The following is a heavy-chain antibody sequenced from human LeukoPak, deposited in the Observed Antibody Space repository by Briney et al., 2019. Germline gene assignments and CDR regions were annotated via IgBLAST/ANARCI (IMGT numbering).Heavy chain of an antibody. Sequence: GGSLRLSCAASGFTFSNAWMSWVRQAPGKGLEWVSSISSSSSYIYYADSVKGRFTISRDNAKNSLYLQMNSLRAEDTAVYYCARVGYDWAIDYWGQGTLVTVSA. J-gene: IGHJ4*02. CDR1: GFTFSNAW. V-gene: IGHV3-21*01. CDR3: ARVGYDWAIDY. D-gene: IGHD3-16*01. CDR2: ISSSSSYI.